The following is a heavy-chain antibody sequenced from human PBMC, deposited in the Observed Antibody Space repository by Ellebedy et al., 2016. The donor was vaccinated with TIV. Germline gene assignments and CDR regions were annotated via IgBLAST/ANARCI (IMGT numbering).Heavy chain of an antibody. CDR2: ISGSGGST. D-gene: IGHD5-12*01. CDR3: AKDRLPDIVATIEQGGSSFWFDP. Sequence: GESLKISXAASGFTFSSYAMSWVRQAPGKGLEWVSAISGSGGSTYYADSVKGRFTISRDNSKNTLYLQMNSLRAEDTAVYYCAKDRLPDIVATIEQGGSSFWFDPWGQGTLVTVSS. J-gene: IGHJ5*02. CDR1: GFTFSSYA. V-gene: IGHV3-23*01.